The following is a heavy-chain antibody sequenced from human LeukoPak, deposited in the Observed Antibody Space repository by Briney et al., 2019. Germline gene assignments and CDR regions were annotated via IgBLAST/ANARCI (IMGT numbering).Heavy chain of an antibody. CDR1: GGSISSSTYY. D-gene: IGHD1-26*01. Sequence: SETLSLTCTVSGGSISSSTYYWGWIRQPLGKGLEWIGSVYYGGTTYYSPSLKSRVTISIDTSNNQFSLRLSSVTAADTAVFFCARVERYSGSFDTWGQGSLATVSS. CDR2: VYYGGTT. V-gene: IGHV4-39*07. J-gene: IGHJ4*02. CDR3: ARVERYSGSFDT.